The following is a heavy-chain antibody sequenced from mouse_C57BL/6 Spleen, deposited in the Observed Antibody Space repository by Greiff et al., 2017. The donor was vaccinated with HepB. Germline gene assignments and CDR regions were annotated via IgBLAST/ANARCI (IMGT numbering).Heavy chain of an antibody. V-gene: IGHV1-59*01. CDR3: ARESTYYAMDY. CDR2: IDPSDSYT. CDR1: GYTFTSYW. D-gene: IGHD5-1*01. Sequence: QVQLQQSGAELVRPGTSVKLSCKASGYTFTSYWMHWVKQRPGQGLEWIGVIDPSDSYTNYNQKFKGKATLTVDTSSSSAYMQLSSLTSEDSAVYYCARESTYYAMDYWGQGTSVTVSS. J-gene: IGHJ4*01.